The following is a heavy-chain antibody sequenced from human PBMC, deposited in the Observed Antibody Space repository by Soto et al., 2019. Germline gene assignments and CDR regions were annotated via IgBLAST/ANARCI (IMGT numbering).Heavy chain of an antibody. CDR3: ATDFGSGSYYPDY. V-gene: IGHV4-31*03. D-gene: IGHD3-10*01. J-gene: IGHJ4*02. Sequence: QVQLQESGPGLVKPSQTLSLTCTVSGGSISSGSYYWSWIRQHPGKGLEWIGYIYYGGNTYYNPSIKGRVSISVDTSKNQFSLKVTSVTAADTAVYYCATDFGSGSYYPDYWGQGTLVTVSS. CDR2: IYYGGNT. CDR1: GGSISSGSYY.